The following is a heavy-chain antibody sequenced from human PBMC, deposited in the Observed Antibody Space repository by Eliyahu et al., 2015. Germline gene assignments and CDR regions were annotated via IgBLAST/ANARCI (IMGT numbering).Heavy chain of an antibody. CDR2: FDPDDNKR. CDR3: ATGPRGGPSAYNYYYYPMDV. J-gene: IGHJ6*02. V-gene: IGHV1-24*01. CDR1: GSTLSELS. Sequence: QVHLLQSGTEVRKPGASVKVSCEVSGSTLSELSXYWVRHLSGKGLEWMAYFDPDDNKRVYAQTLQGRVTMTEDTSTNIASVELSGLRSDDTAVYYCATGPRGGPSAYNYYYYPMDVWGQGTTVTVSS. D-gene: IGHD3-16*01.